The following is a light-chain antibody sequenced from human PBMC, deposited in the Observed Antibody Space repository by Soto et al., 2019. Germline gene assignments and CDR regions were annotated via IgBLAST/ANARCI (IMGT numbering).Light chain of an antibody. CDR2: DAF. CDR1: QSVSSY. J-gene: IGKJ3*01. V-gene: IGKV3-11*01. CDR3: QHRSNWLGT. Sequence: EIVLTQSPATLSLSPGERATLSCRASQSVSSYLAWYQQKPGQAPRLLIYDAFNRATGIPTRFSGSGSGTDFTLTISSLEPEDFAVYYCQHRSNWLGTFGPGTKVDI.